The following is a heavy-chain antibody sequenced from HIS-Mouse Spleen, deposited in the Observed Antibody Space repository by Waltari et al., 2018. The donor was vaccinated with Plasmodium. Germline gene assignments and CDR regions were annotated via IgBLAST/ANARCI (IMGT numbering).Heavy chain of an antibody. J-gene: IGHJ4*02. Sequence: QVQLVESGGGVVQPGRSLRLSCAASGFTFSSYGMLWVLQAPGKGLEWVAVISYDGSNKYYADSVKGRFTISRDNSKNTLYLQMNSLRAEDTAVYYCAKEVLGYYDFWSRPDYWGQGTLVTVSS. D-gene: IGHD3-3*01. CDR3: AKEVLGYYDFWSRPDY. CDR1: GFTFSSYG. V-gene: IGHV3-30*18. CDR2: ISYDGSNK.